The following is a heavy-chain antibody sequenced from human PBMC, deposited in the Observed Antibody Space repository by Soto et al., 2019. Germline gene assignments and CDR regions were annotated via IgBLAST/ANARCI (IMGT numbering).Heavy chain of an antibody. CDR2: VFYTGFT. D-gene: IGHD1-20*01. Sequence: SETLSLTCAVSGGSISGSYYYWDWLRQSPGRGPEWIGSVFYTGFTSYNPSLESRVSVSVDTSKNQFSLKVSAVTAADTAVYYCASSQKGYNRNYFDHWGQGALVTVSS. J-gene: IGHJ4*02. CDR1: GGSISGSYYY. V-gene: IGHV4-39*01. CDR3: ASSQKGYNRNYFDH.